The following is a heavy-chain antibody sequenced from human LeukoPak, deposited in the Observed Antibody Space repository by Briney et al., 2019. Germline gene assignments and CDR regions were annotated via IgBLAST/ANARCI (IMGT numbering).Heavy chain of an antibody. CDR3: AKDRRWLQLKGDALDI. CDR1: GFTFSDYG. Sequence: GGSLRLSCAASGFTFSDYGMHWVRQAPGKGLEGVAFIHYDGSFEFYADSMKGRFTISRDKSKNTLFLQMSSLKAEDTAMYYCAKDRRWLQLKGDALDIWGQGTMVTVSS. D-gene: IGHD5-24*01. J-gene: IGHJ3*02. V-gene: IGHV3-30*02. CDR2: IHYDGSFE.